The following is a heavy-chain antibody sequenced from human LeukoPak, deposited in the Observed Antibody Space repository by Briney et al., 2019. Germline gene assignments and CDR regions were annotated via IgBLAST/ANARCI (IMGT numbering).Heavy chain of an antibody. CDR3: ARALYFRFDP. CDR2: INHSGST. D-gene: IGHD2/OR15-2a*01. J-gene: IGHJ5*02. Sequence: SETLSLTCAVYGGSFSNYYWSWIRQPPGKGLEWIGEINHSGSTNYNPSLKSRVTISVDTSKNQFSLKLSSVTAADTAVYYCARALYFRFDPWGQGTLVTVSS. CDR1: GGSFSNYY. V-gene: IGHV4-34*01.